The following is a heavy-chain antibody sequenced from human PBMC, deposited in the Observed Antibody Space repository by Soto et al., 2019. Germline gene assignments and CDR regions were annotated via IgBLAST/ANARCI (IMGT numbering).Heavy chain of an antibody. CDR1: GFTFSNYA. D-gene: IGHD3-22*01. CDR2: ISATGVKT. J-gene: IGHJ4*02. V-gene: IGHV3-23*01. Sequence: EVQVLESGGGLVQPGGSLRLSCAASGFTFSNYAMNWVRQAPGKGLEWVSGISATGVKTYSADSVKGRFTMSRDNSKDTVYLEMSSLRAEDTAVYYCTKSRSAMIYYFDFWGLGAQVTVSS. CDR3: TKSRSAMIYYFDF.